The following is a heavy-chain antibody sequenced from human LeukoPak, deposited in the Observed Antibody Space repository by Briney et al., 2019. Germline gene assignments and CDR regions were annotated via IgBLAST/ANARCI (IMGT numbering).Heavy chain of an antibody. V-gene: IGHV4-39*07. CDR1: GGSISSSSYY. Sequence: SETLSLTCTVSGGSISSSSYYWGWIRQPPGKGLEWIGEINHSGSTNYNPSLKSRVTISVDTSKNQFSLKLSSVTAAVTAVYYCARVDPDSSSTLEVFDYWGQGTLVTVSS. CDR2: INHSGST. D-gene: IGHD6-6*01. CDR3: ARVDPDSSSTLEVFDY. J-gene: IGHJ4*02.